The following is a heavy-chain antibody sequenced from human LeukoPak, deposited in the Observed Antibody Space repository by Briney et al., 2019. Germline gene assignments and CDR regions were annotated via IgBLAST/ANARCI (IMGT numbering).Heavy chain of an antibody. CDR3: ARGRNYDPKIGF. Sequence: SETLSLTCTVSGGSVSSDSDYWSWIRQPPGKGLEWVGYNYNSRSTNYNPSLKSRVTISIDTSNNQFSLKLTSVTAADTAVYYCARGRNYDPKIGFWGRGTLVSVSS. V-gene: IGHV4-61*01. J-gene: IGHJ2*01. CDR1: GGSVSSDSDY. D-gene: IGHD1-7*01. CDR2: NYNSRST.